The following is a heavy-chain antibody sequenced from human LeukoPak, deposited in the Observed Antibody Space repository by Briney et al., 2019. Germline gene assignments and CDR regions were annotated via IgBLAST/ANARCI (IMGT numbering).Heavy chain of an antibody. CDR2: IYHSGST. CDR3: ARRGAYGDYVGAFDI. Sequence: SETLSLTCTVSGYSISSGYYWGWIRQPPGKGLEWIGSIYHSGSTYYNPSLKSRVTISVDTSKNQFSLKLSSVTAADTAVYYCARRGAYGDYVGAFDIWGQGTMVTVSS. V-gene: IGHV4-38-2*02. J-gene: IGHJ3*02. D-gene: IGHD4-17*01. CDR1: GYSISSGYY.